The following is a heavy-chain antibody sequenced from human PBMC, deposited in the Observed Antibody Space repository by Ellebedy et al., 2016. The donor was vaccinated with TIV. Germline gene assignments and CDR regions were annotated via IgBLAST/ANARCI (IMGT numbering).Heavy chain of an antibody. J-gene: IGHJ6*03. CDR3: ARGARYCYYMDV. CDR2: IYYSGST. CDR1: GGSISSSSYY. Sequence: SETLSLTXTVSGGSISSSSYYWGWIRQPPGKGLEWIGSIYYSGSTYYNPSLKSRVTISVDTSKNQFSLKLSSVTAADTAVYYCARGARYCYYMDVWGKGTTVTVSS. V-gene: IGHV4-39*01.